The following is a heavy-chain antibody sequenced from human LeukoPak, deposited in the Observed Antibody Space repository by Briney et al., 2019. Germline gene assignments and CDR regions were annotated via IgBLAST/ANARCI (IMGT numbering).Heavy chain of an antibody. D-gene: IGHD3-10*01. CDR1: GVSISSGTSY. CDR2: IYTSGGA. CDR3: ARIPLGSGQGFDP. J-gene: IGHJ5*02. V-gene: IGHV4-61*02. Sequence: SETLSLTCTVSGVSISSGTSYWSWIRQPAGRGLEWIGRIYTSGGAHYNPSLTSRVTISVDTSKNQFSLTLSSVTAADTAVYYCARIPLGSGQGFDPWGQGIQVTVSS.